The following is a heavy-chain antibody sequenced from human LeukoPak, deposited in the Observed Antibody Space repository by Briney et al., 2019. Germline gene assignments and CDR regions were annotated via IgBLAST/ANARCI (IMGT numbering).Heavy chain of an antibody. D-gene: IGHD3-10*01. CDR3: ARDTSVGSGMQY. Sequence: SETLSLTCSVSGGPLSTYTWSWVRQTPGKGLEWIGYIYHGGTTNYSPSLKSRATISAHTARNQFSLRLRSVTAADTAIYYCARDTSVGSGMQYWGQGTLVSVSS. V-gene: IGHV4-59*01. CDR1: GGPLSTYT. CDR2: IYHGGTT. J-gene: IGHJ4*02.